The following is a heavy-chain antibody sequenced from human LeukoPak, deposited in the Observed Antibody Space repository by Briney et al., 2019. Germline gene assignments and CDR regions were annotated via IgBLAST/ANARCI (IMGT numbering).Heavy chain of an antibody. J-gene: IGHJ4*02. Sequence: PGGSLRLSCAACGFTFSSYSMNWVRQAPGKGLEWVSSISSSSSYIYYADSVKGRFTISRDNAKNSLYLQMNSLRAEDTAVYYCARDLYGSGSYYNYYWGQGTLVTVSS. CDR3: ARDLYGSGSYYNYY. CDR2: ISSSSSYI. V-gene: IGHV3-21*01. D-gene: IGHD3-10*01. CDR1: GFTFSSYS.